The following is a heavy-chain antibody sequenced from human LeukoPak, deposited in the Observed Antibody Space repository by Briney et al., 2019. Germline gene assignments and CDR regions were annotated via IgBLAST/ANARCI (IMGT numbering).Heavy chain of an antibody. J-gene: IGHJ4*02. CDR1: GYTFTNYW. CDR3: VRSEIQLWSRRLDY. Sequence: GESLKISCEALGYTFTNYWIGWVRPMPGKGLEWMGIISAVDSDTRYNPSFQGQVTISVDKSINTAYLQWSSLKASDTAMYYCVRSEIQLWSRRLDYWGQGTLVTVSS. V-gene: IGHV5-51*01. D-gene: IGHD5-18*01. CDR2: ISAVDSDT.